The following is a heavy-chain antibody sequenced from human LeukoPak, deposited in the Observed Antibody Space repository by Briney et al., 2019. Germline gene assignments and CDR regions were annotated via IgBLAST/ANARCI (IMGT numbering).Heavy chain of an antibody. D-gene: IGHD3-22*01. Sequence: GGSLRLSCAASGFTFSSYSMNWVRQAPGKGLEWVSSISSSSSYIYYADSVKGRFTISRDNAKNSLYLQMNSLRAEDTAVYYCARAFGVTYYYDSSGRDYWGQGTLVTVSS. CDR2: ISSSSSYI. V-gene: IGHV3-21*01. J-gene: IGHJ4*02. CDR1: GFTFSSYS. CDR3: ARAFGVTYYYDSSGRDY.